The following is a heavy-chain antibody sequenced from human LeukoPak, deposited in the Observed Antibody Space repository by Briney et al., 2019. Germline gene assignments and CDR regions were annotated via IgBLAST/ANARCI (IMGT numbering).Heavy chain of an antibody. D-gene: IGHD4-11*01. CDR1: GGTFSSYA. CDR2: IIPIFGTA. V-gene: IGHV1-69*05. Sequence: SVKVSCKASGGTFSSYAISWVRQAPGQGLEWMGRIIPIFGTANYAQKFQGRVTITTDESTSTAYMELSSLRSEDTAVYYCARDPLSTVTRPFDYWGQGTLVTVSS. CDR3: ARDPLSTVTRPFDY. J-gene: IGHJ4*02.